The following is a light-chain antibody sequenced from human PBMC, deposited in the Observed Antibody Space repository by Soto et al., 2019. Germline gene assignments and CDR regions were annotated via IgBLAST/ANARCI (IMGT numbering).Light chain of an antibody. V-gene: IGKV3-11*01. Sequence: EIVLTQSPATLSLSPGERATLSCRASQSVSSYLAWYQQKPGQAPRLLIYDASNRATGIPARFSGSGSGTDFTLTISSLEPEDFAVYYRQQRSNWPPWTCGQGTKVEIK. CDR1: QSVSSY. CDR2: DAS. J-gene: IGKJ1*01. CDR3: QQRSNWPPWT.